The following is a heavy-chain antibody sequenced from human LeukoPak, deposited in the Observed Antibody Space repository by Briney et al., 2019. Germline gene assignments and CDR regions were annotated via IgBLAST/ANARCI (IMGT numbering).Heavy chain of an antibody. CDR2: ISSSSSYI. Sequence: GGSLRLSCAASGFTFSSYSMNWVRQAPGKGLEWVSSISSSSSYIYYADSVKGRFSISRDNAKNSLYLQMNSLRAEETAVYYCARALGENWFDPWGQGTLVTVSS. D-gene: IGHD3-10*01. V-gene: IGHV3-21*01. CDR1: GFTFSSYS. J-gene: IGHJ5*02. CDR3: ARALGENWFDP.